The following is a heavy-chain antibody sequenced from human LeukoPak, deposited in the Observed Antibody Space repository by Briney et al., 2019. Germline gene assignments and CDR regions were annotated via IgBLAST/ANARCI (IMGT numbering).Heavy chain of an antibody. CDR3: ARKLRYCSGGSCTEYFDY. J-gene: IGHJ4*02. CDR1: GGSFSGYY. V-gene: IGHV4-34*01. D-gene: IGHD2-15*01. CDR2: INHSGST. Sequence: SETLSLTCAVYGGSFSGYYWSWIRQPPGKGPEWIGEINHSGSTNYKPSLKSRVTISVDTSKNQFSLKLSSVTAADTAVYYCARKLRYCSGGSCTEYFDYWGQGTLVTVSS.